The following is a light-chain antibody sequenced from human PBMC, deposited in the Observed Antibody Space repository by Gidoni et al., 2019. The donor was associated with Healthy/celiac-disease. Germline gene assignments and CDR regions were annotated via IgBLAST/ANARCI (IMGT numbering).Light chain of an antibody. CDR3: AAWDDSLSGPV. V-gene: IGLV1-47*01. J-gene: IGLJ3*02. CDR1: SSNSGSNY. CDR2: RNN. Sequence: QSVLTPPPSASATAGQRVTIPCSRSSSNSGSNYVYWYQHLPGTAPKLLIYRNNQRPSGFPDRFSVSKSGTSASLAISGLRSEDEADYYCAAWDDSLSGPVFGGGTKLTVL.